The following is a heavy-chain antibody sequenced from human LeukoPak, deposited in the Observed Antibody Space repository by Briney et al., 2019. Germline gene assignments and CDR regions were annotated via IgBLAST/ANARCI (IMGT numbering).Heavy chain of an antibody. V-gene: IGHV1-2*02. CDR1: GYTFSGYY. Sequence: ASVKVSCKASGYTFSGYYMNWVRQAPGQGLEWMGWINPDSGGANYAQKFQGRVTMTRETSTNTAYMELRSLRSDDTAMYFCARGGKSELGTCDFWGQGTLVTVSS. D-gene: IGHD7-27*01. CDR3: ARGGKSELGTCDF. CDR2: INPDSGGA. J-gene: IGHJ4*02.